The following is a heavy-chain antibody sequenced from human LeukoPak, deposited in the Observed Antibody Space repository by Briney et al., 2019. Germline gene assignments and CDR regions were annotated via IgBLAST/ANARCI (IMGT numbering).Heavy chain of an antibody. J-gene: IGHJ5*02. CDR3: APRGDIEHSYVYGKWFDP. CDR2: INPSGSS. CDR1: GGSFSAYY. V-gene: IGHV4-34*01. Sequence: SQTMSLTCAVYGGSFSAYYWTWIRQPPGKGLEWIGEINPSGSSNYNSSLRSRVTISVDTSYKQFSLRLSSVTAADTAVYYCAPRGDIEHSYVYGKWFDPWGQETPVTVSS. D-gene: IGHD5-18*01.